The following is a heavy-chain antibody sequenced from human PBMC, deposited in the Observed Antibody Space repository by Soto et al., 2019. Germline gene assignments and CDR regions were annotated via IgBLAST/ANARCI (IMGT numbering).Heavy chain of an antibody. Sequence: EVQLVESGGGLVEPGGSLRLSCAASGFTFSSYSMNWVRQAPGKGLEWVSSISSSSSYIYYADSVKGRFTISRDNAKNSLYLQMNSLRAEDTAVYYCAREARQQQVDYWGQGTLVTVSS. CDR3: AREARQQQVDY. CDR2: ISSSSSYI. J-gene: IGHJ4*02. D-gene: IGHD6-13*01. V-gene: IGHV3-21*01. CDR1: GFTFSSYS.